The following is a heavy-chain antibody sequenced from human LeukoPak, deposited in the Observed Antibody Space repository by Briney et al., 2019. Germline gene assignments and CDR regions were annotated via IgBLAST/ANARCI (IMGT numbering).Heavy chain of an antibody. CDR3: VKDGYSGYDWDY. CDR1: GFTFSTYA. Sequence: QPGGSLRLSCAASGFTFSTYAMTWVRQAPGMGLEWVSAISGSGGSTYYADSVRGRFTISRDNSKNTVYLQMNSLRAEDTAVYYCVKDGYSGYDWDYWGQGTLVTVSS. J-gene: IGHJ4*02. V-gene: IGHV3-23*01. D-gene: IGHD5-12*01. CDR2: ISGSGGST.